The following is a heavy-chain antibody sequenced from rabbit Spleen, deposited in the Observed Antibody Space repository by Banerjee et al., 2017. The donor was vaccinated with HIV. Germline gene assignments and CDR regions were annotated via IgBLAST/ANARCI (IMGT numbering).Heavy chain of an antibody. J-gene: IGHJ6*01. Sequence: QSLEESGGDLVKPGTSLTLTCTASGLDLSSSYWICWVRQAPGKGLEWIACIYISGGSTYYASWAKGRFTISETSSTTVTLQMTSLTAADTATYFCARGIGYGYAGDAYPPYAMDLWGPGTLVTVS. V-gene: IGHV1S40*01. D-gene: IGHD6-1*01. CDR1: GLDLSSSYW. CDR3: ARGIGYGYAGDAYPPYAMDL. CDR2: IYISGGST.